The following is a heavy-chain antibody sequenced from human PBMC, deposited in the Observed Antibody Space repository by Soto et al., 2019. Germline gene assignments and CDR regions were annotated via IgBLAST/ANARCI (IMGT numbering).Heavy chain of an antibody. Sequence: GGSLRLSCAASGFTFSSYAMHWVRQAPGKGLEWVAVISYDGSNKYYADSVKGRFTISRDNSKNTLYLQMNSLRAEDTAVYYCARGESKYCSGGSCYLFDYWGQGTLVTVSS. CDR3: ARGESKYCSGGSCYLFDY. J-gene: IGHJ4*02. CDR2: ISYDGSNK. V-gene: IGHV3-30-3*01. D-gene: IGHD2-15*01. CDR1: GFTFSSYA.